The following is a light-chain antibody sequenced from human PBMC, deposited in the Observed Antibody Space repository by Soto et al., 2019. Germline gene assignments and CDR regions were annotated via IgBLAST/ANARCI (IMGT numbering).Light chain of an antibody. CDR2: EVS. Sequence: QSALTQPASVSGAPGQSITISCTGTSSDVGSYNLVSWYQQHPGKAPKLMIYEVSKRPSGFSNLFSGSKSATTASLTISGLQAEDEADYYGCSDVGTSTLYVFGTGTKLTVL. CDR3: CSDVGTSTLYV. J-gene: IGLJ1*01. V-gene: IGLV2-23*02. CDR1: SSDVGSYNL.